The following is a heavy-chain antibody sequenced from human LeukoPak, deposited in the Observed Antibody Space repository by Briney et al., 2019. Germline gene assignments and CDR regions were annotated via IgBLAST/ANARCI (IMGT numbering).Heavy chain of an antibody. D-gene: IGHD6-19*01. V-gene: IGHV1-2*06. J-gene: IGHJ6*03. Sequence: GASVKVSCKASGYTFTGYYMHWVRQAPGQGLEWMGRINPNSGGTNYAQKFQGRVTMTRDTSISTAYMELSRLRSDDTAVYYCARNQQSLVRDYYYMDVWSKGTTATVSS. CDR3: ARNQQSLVRDYYYMDV. CDR2: INPNSGGT. CDR1: GYTFTGYY.